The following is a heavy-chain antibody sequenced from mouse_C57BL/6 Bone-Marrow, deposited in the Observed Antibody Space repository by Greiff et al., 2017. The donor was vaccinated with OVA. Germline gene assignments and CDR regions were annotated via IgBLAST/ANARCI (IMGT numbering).Heavy chain of an antibody. CDR1: GFTFSDYG. J-gene: IGHJ3*01. D-gene: IGHD4-1*01. V-gene: IGHV5-17*01. CDR3: ARRGTGTWFAY. Sequence: EVQLVESGGGLVKPGGSLKLSCAASGFTFSDYGMHWVRQAPEKGLEWVAYISSGSSTIYYADTVKGRFTISRDNAKNTLFLQMTRLRSEDTARYYCARRGTGTWFAYWGQGTLVTVSA. CDR2: ISSGSSTI.